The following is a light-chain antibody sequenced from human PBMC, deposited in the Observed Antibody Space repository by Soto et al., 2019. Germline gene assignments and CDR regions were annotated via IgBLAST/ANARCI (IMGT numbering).Light chain of an antibody. CDR3: SSYTSSSTYV. J-gene: IGLJ1*01. Sequence: QSVLTQPASVSGSPGQSITMSCTGSSRDVCGYNFVSWYQQHPDKAPKLMIYDVSNRPSGVSNRFSGSKSGNTASLTISGLQAGDEADYYCSSYTSSSTYVFGTGTQLTVL. V-gene: IGLV2-14*01. CDR1: SRDVCGYNF. CDR2: DVS.